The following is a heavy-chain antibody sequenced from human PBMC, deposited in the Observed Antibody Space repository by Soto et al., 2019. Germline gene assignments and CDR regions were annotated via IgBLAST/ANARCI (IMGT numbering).Heavy chain of an antibody. CDR2: ISYDGSNK. CDR1: GFTFSSYG. V-gene: IGHV3-30*18. CDR3: AKDRRPTSYYGMDV. Sequence: QEQLVESGGGVVQPGRSLRLSCAASGFTFSSYGMHWVRQAPGKGLEWVAVISYDGSNKYYADSVKGRFTISRDNSKNTLYLQMNSLRADDTAVYYCAKDRRPTSYYGMDVWGQGTTVTVSS. J-gene: IGHJ6*02. D-gene: IGHD6-25*01.